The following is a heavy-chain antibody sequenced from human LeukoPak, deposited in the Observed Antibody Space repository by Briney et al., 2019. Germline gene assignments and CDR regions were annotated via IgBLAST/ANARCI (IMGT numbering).Heavy chain of an antibody. CDR3: ARVDVGSYYYYGMDV. V-gene: IGHV1-69*13. D-gene: IGHD3-16*01. Sequence: SVKVSCKASGGTFSSYAISWVRRAPGQGLEWMGGIIPIFGTANYAQKFQGRVTITADESTSTAYMELSSLRSEDTAVYYCARVDVGSYYYYGMDVWGQGTTVTVSS. CDR1: GGTFSSYA. J-gene: IGHJ6*02. CDR2: IIPIFGTA.